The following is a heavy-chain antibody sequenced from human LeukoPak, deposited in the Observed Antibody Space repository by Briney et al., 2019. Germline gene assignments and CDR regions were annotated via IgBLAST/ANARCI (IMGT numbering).Heavy chain of an antibody. Sequence: SVTLSLTCAVYGGSFSAYYWSWIRQPPGKGLEWLGEINHRGSTNDNPSLKSRVTISVDTSNNHFSLKLSSVTAADTAVYYCAGRLRGFYFDYWSQGTLVTVSS. CDR1: GGSFSAYY. J-gene: IGHJ4*02. CDR2: INHRGST. D-gene: IGHD3-16*01. CDR3: AGRLRGFYFDY. V-gene: IGHV4-34*01.